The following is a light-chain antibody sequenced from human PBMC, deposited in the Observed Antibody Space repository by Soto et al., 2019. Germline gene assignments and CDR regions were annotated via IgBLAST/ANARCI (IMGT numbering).Light chain of an antibody. CDR2: EIS. V-gene: IGLV2-14*01. J-gene: IGLJ2*01. CDR1: SSDVGGYNY. CDR3: SSYTSSNTLV. Sequence: QSALTQPASVSGSPGQSITISCTGTSSDVGGYNYVSWYQRHPGKAPKLMIFEISNRPSGVSNRFSGSKSGNTASLTISGLQAEDEADYYCSSYTSSNTLVFGGGTKVTVL.